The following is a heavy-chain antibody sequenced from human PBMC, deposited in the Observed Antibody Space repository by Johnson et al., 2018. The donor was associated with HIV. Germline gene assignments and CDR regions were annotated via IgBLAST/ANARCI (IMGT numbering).Heavy chain of an antibody. CDR3: ARDRMRGATKDAFDI. CDR1: GFTFSTYG. CDR2: ISHDGSNK. J-gene: IGHJ3*02. V-gene: IGHV3-30*03. D-gene: IGHD1-26*01. Sequence: QVQLVESGGGVVQPGRSLRLSCAASGFTFSTYGMHWVRQAPGKGLEWVAVISHDGSNKYYVDSVKGRFTISRDNSKNTLYLQMNSLRAEDTAVYYCARDRMRGATKDAFDIWGQGTMVTVSS.